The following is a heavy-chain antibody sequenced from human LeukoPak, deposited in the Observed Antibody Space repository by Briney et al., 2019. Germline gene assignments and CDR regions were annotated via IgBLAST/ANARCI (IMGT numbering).Heavy chain of an antibody. CDR2: IYTSGST. D-gene: IGHD3-3*01. Sequence: EASETLSLTCTVSCGSISSYYWSWIRQPAGKGLEWIGRIYTSGSTNYDPSLKSRVTMSVDTSKNQFSLKLSSVTAADTAVYYCARSGYDFWSGYPSTTFYMDVWGKGTTVTVSS. V-gene: IGHV4-4*07. CDR1: CGSISSYY. J-gene: IGHJ6*03. CDR3: ARSGYDFWSGYPSTTFYMDV.